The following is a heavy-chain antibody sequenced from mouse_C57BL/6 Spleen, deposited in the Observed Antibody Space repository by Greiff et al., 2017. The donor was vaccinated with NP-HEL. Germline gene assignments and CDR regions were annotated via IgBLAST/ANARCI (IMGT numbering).Heavy chain of an antibody. CDR3: ARMKGSSYWFAY. D-gene: IGHD1-1*01. CDR1: GYTFTDYN. V-gene: IGHV1-18*01. J-gene: IGHJ3*01. Sequence: EVKLQESGPELVKPGASVKIPCKASGYTFTDYNMDWVKQSHGKSLEWIGDINPNNGGTIYHQKFKGKATLTVDKSSSTAYMELRSLTSEDTAVYYCARMKGSSYWFAYWGQGTLVTVSA. CDR2: INPNNGGT.